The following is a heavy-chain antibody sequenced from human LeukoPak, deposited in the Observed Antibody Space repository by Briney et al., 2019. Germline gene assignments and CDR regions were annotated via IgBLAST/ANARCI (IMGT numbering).Heavy chain of an antibody. J-gene: IGHJ4*02. D-gene: IGHD3-10*01. V-gene: IGHV1-46*01. CDR3: ARDMVRGVIHPYYFDY. Sequence: ASVKVSCKASGYTFTSYYMQWVRQAPGQGLEWMGIINPSGGSTSYAQKFQGRVTMTRDTSTSTVYMELSSLRSEDTAVYYCARDMVRGVIHPYYFDYWGQGTLVTVSS. CDR1: GYTFTSYY. CDR2: INPSGGST.